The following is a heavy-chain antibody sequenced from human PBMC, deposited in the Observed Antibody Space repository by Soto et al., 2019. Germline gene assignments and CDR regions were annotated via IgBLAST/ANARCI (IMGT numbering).Heavy chain of an antibody. V-gene: IGHV2-5*02. CDR2: IYWDDDK. D-gene: IGHD2-21*02. CDR3: AHSRCGGDCLQSYSSHYYYGMDV. CDR1: GFSLSTSGVG. Sequence: QITLKESGPTLVKPTQTLTLTCTFSGFSLSTSGVGVGWIRQPPGKALEWLALIYWDDDKRYSPSLKSRLTITKDTSQNQVVRTMTNMDPVDTATYYCAHSRCGGDCLQSYSSHYYYGMDVWGQGTTVTVSS. J-gene: IGHJ6*02.